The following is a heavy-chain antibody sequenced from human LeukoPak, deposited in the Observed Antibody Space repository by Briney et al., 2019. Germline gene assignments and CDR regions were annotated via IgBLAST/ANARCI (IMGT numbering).Heavy chain of an antibody. J-gene: IGHJ4*02. D-gene: IGHD3-22*01. Sequence: ASVKVSCKASGYTFTSYGISWVRQAPGQGLEWVGWISAYDGNTNYAQKLQGRVTITTDTSTSTVYMELRSLRSDDTAVYYCARDYYDSSGYLHWGQGTLVTVSS. CDR3: ARDYYDSSGYLH. V-gene: IGHV1-18*01. CDR2: ISAYDGNT. CDR1: GYTFTSYG.